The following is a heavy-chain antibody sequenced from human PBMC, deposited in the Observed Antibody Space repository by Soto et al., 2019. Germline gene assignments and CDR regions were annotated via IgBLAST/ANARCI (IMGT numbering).Heavy chain of an antibody. J-gene: IGHJ4*02. D-gene: IGHD4-17*01. Sequence: QLQLQESGPGLVKPSETLSLTCTVSGGSITSSSYYWGWIRQPPGKGLEWIGGLYYSGRSYYNLSLKKRVAMSIDTSKNQFYLPLNTVTAADAAVYYCAGQRTTVGTQAYFDHWGQGTLVTVSS. CDR2: LYYSGRS. CDR3: AGQRTTVGTQAYFDH. CDR1: GGSITSSSYY. V-gene: IGHV4-39*01.